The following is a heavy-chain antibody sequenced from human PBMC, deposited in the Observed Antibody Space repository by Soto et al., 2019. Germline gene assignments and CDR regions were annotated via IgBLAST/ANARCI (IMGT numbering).Heavy chain of an antibody. CDR1: GFTFSSYA. J-gene: IGHJ6*02. Sequence: QVQLVESGGGVVQPGRSLRLSCAASGFTFSSYAMHWVRQAPGKGLEWVAVISYDGRNKYYADSVKGRFTISSDNSKNTLYLQMNSLRAEDTAVYYCARKPGIAVAGRGGYGMDVWGQGTTVTVSS. V-gene: IGHV3-30*04. D-gene: IGHD6-19*01. CDR2: ISYDGRNK. CDR3: ARKPGIAVAGRGGYGMDV.